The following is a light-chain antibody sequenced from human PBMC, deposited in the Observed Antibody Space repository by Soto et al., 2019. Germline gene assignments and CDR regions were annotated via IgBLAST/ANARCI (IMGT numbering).Light chain of an antibody. CDR1: SSDVGGYNY. CDR3: SSYTSSSTLEVV. V-gene: IGLV2-14*03. Sequence: QSALTQPASVSGSPGQSITISCTATSSDVGGYNYVSWYQQHPAKAPKLMIYDVSNRPSGVSNRFSGSKSGNTASLTISGLQAEDDADYYCSSYTSSSTLEVVFGGGTKLTVL. CDR2: DVS. J-gene: IGLJ2*01.